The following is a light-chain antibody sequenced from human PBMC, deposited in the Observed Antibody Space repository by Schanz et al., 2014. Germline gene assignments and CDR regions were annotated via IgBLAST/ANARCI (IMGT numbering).Light chain of an antibody. Sequence: QSVLTQPPSASGTPGQRVTISCSGSTSNIGSNYVYWYRQLPGTAPKLLIYKNNQRPSGVPDRFSGSKSGTSASLAISGLQSEDEADYYCAAWDDSLNGWVFGGGTKLTVL. V-gene: IGLV1-47*01. CDR1: TSNIGSNY. J-gene: IGLJ3*02. CDR3: AAWDDSLNGWV. CDR2: KNN.